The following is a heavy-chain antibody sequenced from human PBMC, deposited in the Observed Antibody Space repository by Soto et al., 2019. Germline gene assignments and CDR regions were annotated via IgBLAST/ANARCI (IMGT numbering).Heavy chain of an antibody. CDR2: IKQDGSEK. Sequence: GGSLRLSCAASGFTFSSYAMSWVRQAPGKGLEWVANIKQDGSEKYYVDSVKGRFTISRDNAKNSLYLQMNSLRAEDTAVYYCARDPLLRFSESLYYYYMDVWGKGTTVTVSS. V-gene: IGHV3-7*01. CDR3: ARDPLLRFSESLYYYYMDV. CDR1: GFTFSSYA. J-gene: IGHJ6*03. D-gene: IGHD3-3*01.